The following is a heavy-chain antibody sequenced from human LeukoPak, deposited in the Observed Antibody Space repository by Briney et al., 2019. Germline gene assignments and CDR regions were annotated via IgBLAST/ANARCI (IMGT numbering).Heavy chain of an antibody. V-gene: IGHV4-61*02. CDR1: GGSISSGSYC. J-gene: IGHJ5*02. CDR2: IYTSGGT. D-gene: IGHD3-10*01. CDR3: ARERFGELVWFDP. Sequence: PSQTLSLTCTVSGGSISSGSYCWSWIRQPAGKGLEWIGRIYTSGGTNYNPSLKSRVTISVDTSKNQFSLKLSSVTAADTAVYYCARERFGELVWFDPWGQGTLVTVSS.